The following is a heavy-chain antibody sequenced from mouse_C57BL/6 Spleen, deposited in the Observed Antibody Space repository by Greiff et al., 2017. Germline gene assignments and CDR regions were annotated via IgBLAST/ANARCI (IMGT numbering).Heavy chain of an antibody. J-gene: IGHJ4*01. V-gene: IGHV1-18*01. CDR2: INPNNGGT. Sequence: VQLQQSGPELVKPGASVKIPCKASGYTFTDYNMDWVKQSHGKSLEWIGDINPNNGGTIYNQKFKGKATLTVDKSSSTAYMELRSLTSEDTAVYYCARLLLRSYAMDYWGQGTSVTVSS. D-gene: IGHD1-1*01. CDR3: ARLLLRSYAMDY. CDR1: GYTFTDYN.